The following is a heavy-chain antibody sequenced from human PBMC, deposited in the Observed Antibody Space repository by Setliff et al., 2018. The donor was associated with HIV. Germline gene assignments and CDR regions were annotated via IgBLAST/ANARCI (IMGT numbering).Heavy chain of an antibody. CDR1: GFTFNIHW. J-gene: IGHJ3*02. D-gene: IGHD3-9*01. Sequence: GGSLRLSCAASGFTFNIHWMTWVRQAPGKGLEWVADIKPDGSVDHYVDSLKGRFTISRDNAKDSLYLQMNSLRAEDTAVYYCTRLRYFDWQPPYAFDIWGQGTMVTVSS. CDR3: TRLRYFDWQPPYAFDI. V-gene: IGHV3-7*01. CDR2: IKPDGSVD.